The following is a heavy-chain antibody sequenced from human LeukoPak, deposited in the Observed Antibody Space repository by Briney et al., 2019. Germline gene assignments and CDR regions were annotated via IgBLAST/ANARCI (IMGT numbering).Heavy chain of an antibody. J-gene: IGHJ4*02. Sequence: PGGSLRLSCAASGFTFSSYSMNWVRQAPGKRLEWVSSISSSSSYIYYADSVKGRFTISRDNAKNSLYLQMNSLRAEDTAVYYCAREVGYYDSSGKDYWGQGTLVTVSS. CDR2: ISSSSSYI. D-gene: IGHD3-22*01. V-gene: IGHV3-21*01. CDR3: AREVGYYDSSGKDY. CDR1: GFTFSSYS.